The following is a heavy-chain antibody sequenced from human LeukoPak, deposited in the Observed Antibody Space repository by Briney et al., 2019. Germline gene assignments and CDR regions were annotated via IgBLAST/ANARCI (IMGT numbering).Heavy chain of an antibody. D-gene: IGHD3-22*01. CDR3: AKDFSYYDSSGSGPDY. V-gene: IGHV3-33*06. CDR1: GFTFSSYG. Sequence: PGGSLRLSRAASGFTFSSYGMHWVRQAPGKVLESVAVIWYDGSNKYYADSVKGRFTISRDNSKNTLYLQMNSLRGEDTAGYYCAKDFSYYDSSGSGPDYWGQGTLVTVSS. CDR2: IWYDGSNK. J-gene: IGHJ4*02.